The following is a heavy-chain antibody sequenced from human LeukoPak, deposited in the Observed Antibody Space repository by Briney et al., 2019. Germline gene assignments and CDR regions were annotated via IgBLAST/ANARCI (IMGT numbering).Heavy chain of an antibody. Sequence: GGSLRLSCAASGFTFSSYAMSWVRQAPGKGLEWVSAISGSGGSTHYADSLKGRFTISRDNSKNTLYLQMNSLRAEDTAVYYCAKHYDGSGSSPGDYWGQGTLVTVSS. D-gene: IGHD3-10*01. CDR2: ISGSGGST. CDR1: GFTFSSYA. V-gene: IGHV3-23*01. CDR3: AKHYDGSGSSPGDY. J-gene: IGHJ4*02.